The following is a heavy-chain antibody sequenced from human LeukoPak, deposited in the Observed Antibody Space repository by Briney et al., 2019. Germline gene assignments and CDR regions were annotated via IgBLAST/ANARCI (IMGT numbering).Heavy chain of an antibody. CDR2: ISSSSSYI. V-gene: IGHV3-21*01. J-gene: IGHJ6*02. CDR1: GFTVSSNY. D-gene: IGHD3-9*01. CDR3: ARQYYDILTGYYDYYYYGMDV. Sequence: GGSLRLSCAASGFTVSSNYMSWVRQAPGKGLEWVSSISSSSSYIYYADSVKGRFTISRDNAKNSLYLQMNSLRAEDTAVYYCARQYYDILTGYYDYYYYGMDVWGQGTTVTVSS.